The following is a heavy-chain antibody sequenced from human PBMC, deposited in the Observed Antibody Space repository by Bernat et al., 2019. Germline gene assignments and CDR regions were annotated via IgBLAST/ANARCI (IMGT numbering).Heavy chain of an antibody. Sequence: EVQLVESGGGLVQPGGSLRLSCTAPGFTVSSNYMSWVRQAPGKGLEWVSVIYRGGSTYYANSVKDRFTISRNNSKNTLYLQMNSLRAEDTAVYYCAKALDDSSGYYEGGYWGQGTLVTVSS. CDR2: IYRGGST. D-gene: IGHD3-22*01. J-gene: IGHJ4*02. CDR1: GFTVSSNY. CDR3: AKALDDSSGYYEGGY. V-gene: IGHV3-66*01.